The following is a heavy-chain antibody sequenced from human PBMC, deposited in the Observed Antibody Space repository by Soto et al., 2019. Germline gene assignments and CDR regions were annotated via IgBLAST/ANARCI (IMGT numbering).Heavy chain of an antibody. CDR3: ARAPPDESSGWYPYYFDY. CDR2: ISSSSSYI. J-gene: IGHJ4*02. CDR1: GFTFSSYS. Sequence: PGGSLRLSCAASGFTFSSYSMNWVRQAPGKXLEWVSSISSSSSYIYYADSVKGRFTISRDNAKNSLYLQMNSLRAEDTAVYYCARAPPDESSGWYPYYFDYWGQGTLVTVSS. V-gene: IGHV3-21*01. D-gene: IGHD6-19*01.